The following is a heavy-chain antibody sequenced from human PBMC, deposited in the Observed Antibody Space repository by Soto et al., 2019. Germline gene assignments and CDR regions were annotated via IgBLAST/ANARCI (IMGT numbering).Heavy chain of an antibody. D-gene: IGHD3-10*01. V-gene: IGHV3-23*01. J-gene: IGHJ4*02. Sequence: EVQLLESGGGLVQPGGSLRLSCAASGFTFSSYAMSWVRQAPGKGLECVSTISAGGGSTYSADSVKGRFTISRDNAKNSLYLQMNSLRAEDTGVYYCARAGRPGGPFDYWGQGTVVTVSS. CDR2: ISAGGGST. CDR1: GFTFSSYA. CDR3: ARAGRPGGPFDY.